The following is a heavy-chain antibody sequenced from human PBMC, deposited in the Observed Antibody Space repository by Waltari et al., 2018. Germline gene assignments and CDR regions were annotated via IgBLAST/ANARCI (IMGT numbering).Heavy chain of an antibody. V-gene: IGHV3-73*01. Sequence: EVQLVESGGGLVQPGGSLKLSCAASGFTFVASTVPWVPQAAGKGLEWVGRIRNKPNNFATAYAASVKGRFIISRDDSKNTAYLQMNSLKTEDTAVYYCTRVDLEGDPTLGNFYYYGMDVWGQGTTVTVSS. CDR3: TRVDLEGDPTLGNFYYYGMDV. CDR2: IRNKPNNFAT. D-gene: IGHD1-26*01. J-gene: IGHJ6*02. CDR1: GFTFVAST.